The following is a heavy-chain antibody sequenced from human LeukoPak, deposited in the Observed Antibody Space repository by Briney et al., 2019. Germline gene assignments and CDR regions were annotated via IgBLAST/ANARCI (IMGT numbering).Heavy chain of an antibody. CDR3: AKERGTAGECAFDI. V-gene: IGHV3-7*03. D-gene: IGHD3-10*01. CDR2: IKPDGRQK. CDR1: GFTFSANW. J-gene: IGHJ3*02. Sequence: PGGSLRLSCAASGFTFSANWISWVRRAPGKGLEWVANIKPDGRQKYYVDSVSGRFTISRDNAKNSLYLQMNSLRAEDTAVYYCAKERGTAGECAFDIWGQGTLVTVS.